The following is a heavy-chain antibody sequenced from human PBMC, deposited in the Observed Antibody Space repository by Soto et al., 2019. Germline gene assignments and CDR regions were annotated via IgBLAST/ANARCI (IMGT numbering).Heavy chain of an antibody. CDR3: ARFVDTAMQLDY. CDR2: IYYSGST. J-gene: IGHJ4*02. Sequence: RSLTCTVSGGSISSGDYYWSWIRQPPGKGLEWIGYIYYSGSTYYNPSLKSRVTISVDTSKNQFSLKLSSVTAADTAVYYCARFVDTAMQLDYWGQGTLVTVYS. V-gene: IGHV4-30-4*01. CDR1: GGSISSGDYY. D-gene: IGHD5-18*01.